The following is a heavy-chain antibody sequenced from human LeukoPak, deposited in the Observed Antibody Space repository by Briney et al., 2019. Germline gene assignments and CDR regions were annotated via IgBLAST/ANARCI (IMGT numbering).Heavy chain of an antibody. Sequence: ASVKVSCKASGGTFSSYAISWVRQAPGQGLEWMGRINPNSGGTNYAQKFQGRVTMTRDTSISTAYMELSRLRSDDTAVYYCASSLRFLSWLDYWGQGTLVTVSS. V-gene: IGHV1-2*06. D-gene: IGHD3-3*01. CDR3: ASSLRFLSWLDY. CDR1: GGTFSSYA. J-gene: IGHJ4*02. CDR2: INPNSGGT.